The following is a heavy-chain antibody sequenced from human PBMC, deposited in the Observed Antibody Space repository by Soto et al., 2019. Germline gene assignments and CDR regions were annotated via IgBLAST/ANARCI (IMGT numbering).Heavy chain of an antibody. J-gene: IGHJ3*02. CDR2: ISGTGGTI. D-gene: IGHD2-15*01. CDR1: GFTFHTYA. V-gene: IGHV3-23*01. CDR3: AKDLVPAEGGHGDSFHM. Sequence: EVQLLESGGDLVQPGESLRLSCVASGFTFHTYAMSWVRQAPGKGLEWVSSISGTGGTIKYADSVKGRFTISRDNSRNTLSLQMTSLRVEDTAVYYCAKDLVPAEGGHGDSFHMWGQGTLVTVSS.